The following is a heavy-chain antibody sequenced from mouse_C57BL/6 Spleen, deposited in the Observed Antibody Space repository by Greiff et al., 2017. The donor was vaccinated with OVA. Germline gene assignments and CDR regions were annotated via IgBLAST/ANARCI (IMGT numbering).Heavy chain of an antibody. CDR1: GYTFTSYR. CDR2: IDPSDSYT. CDR3: ARPLYDGYGGLFAY. V-gene: IGHV1-50*01. J-gene: IGHJ3*01. D-gene: IGHD2-3*01. Sequence: QVQLQQPGAELVKPGASVKLSCKASGYTFTSYRMQWVKQRPGQGLEWIGEIDPSDSYTNYNQKFKGKATLTVDTSSSTAYMQLSSLTSEDSAVYYCARPLYDGYGGLFAYWGQGTLVTVSA.